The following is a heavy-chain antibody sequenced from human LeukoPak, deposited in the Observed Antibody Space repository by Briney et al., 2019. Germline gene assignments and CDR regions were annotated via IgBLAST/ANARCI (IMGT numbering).Heavy chain of an antibody. CDR3: ARDLVRYFDWYNWFHP. Sequence: PGGSLRLSCAASGFTFSDYYMSWIRQAPGKGLEWVSYISSSGSTIYYADSVKGRFTISRDNAKNSLYLQMNSLRAEDTAVYYCARDLVRYFDWYNWFHPWGQGTLVTVSS. J-gene: IGHJ5*02. D-gene: IGHD3-9*01. CDR1: GFTFSDYY. V-gene: IGHV3-11*01. CDR2: ISSSGSTI.